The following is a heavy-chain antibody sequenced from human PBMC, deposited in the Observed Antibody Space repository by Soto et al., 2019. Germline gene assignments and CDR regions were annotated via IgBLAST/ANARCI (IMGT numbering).Heavy chain of an antibody. Sequence: ASVKVSCKASGDTLTNSYLHWPRQAPGQGLEWLGWINPNNGDTNYAQKFRGRVTMTSDTSNNTVYMELTRLTSDDTAVYFCARMVVATTYFDSWGQGTPVTVSA. V-gene: IGHV1-2*02. D-gene: IGHD2-15*01. J-gene: IGHJ4*02. CDR1: GDTLTNSY. CDR2: INPNNGDT. CDR3: ARMVVATTYFDS.